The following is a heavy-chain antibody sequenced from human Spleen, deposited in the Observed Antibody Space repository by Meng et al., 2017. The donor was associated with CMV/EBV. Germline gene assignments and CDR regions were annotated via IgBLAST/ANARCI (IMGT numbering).Heavy chain of an antibody. D-gene: IGHD3-16*01. V-gene: IGHV1-69*05. Sequence: SVKVSCKASGGSFGRYHISWVRQAPGQGLEWTGGIIPIFGTANYAQKFQGRVTITTDESTSTAYMELSSLRSEDTAVYYCASPHWADTFDMWGQGTMVTVSS. CDR3: ASPHWADTFDM. CDR2: IIPIFGTA. CDR1: GGSFGRYH. J-gene: IGHJ3*02.